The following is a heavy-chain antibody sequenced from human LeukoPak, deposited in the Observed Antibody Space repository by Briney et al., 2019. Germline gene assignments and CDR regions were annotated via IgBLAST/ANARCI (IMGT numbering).Heavy chain of an antibody. D-gene: IGHD1-14*01. Sequence: GGFLRLSCAASGFTFSSDGMHWVRQAPGKGLEWVAVIWYDGSNKYYADSVKGRFTISRDNSKNTLYLQMNSLRAEDTAVYYCAKTTSNYYYYYMDVWGKGTTVTVSS. CDR1: GFTFSSDG. CDR3: AKTTSNYYYYYMDV. V-gene: IGHV3-33*06. J-gene: IGHJ6*03. CDR2: IWYDGSNK.